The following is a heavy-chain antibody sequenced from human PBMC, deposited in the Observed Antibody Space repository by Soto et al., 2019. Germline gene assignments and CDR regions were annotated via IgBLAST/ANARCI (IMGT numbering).Heavy chain of an antibody. CDR1: GGSISSYY. V-gene: IGHV4-59*08. D-gene: IGHD3-9*01. CDR3: VRYVRSNYYYSMDV. Sequence: QVQLQESGPGLVKPSETLSLTCTVSGGSISSYYWSWIRQPPGKGLEWIGYIYYSGSTNYNPSLKSRVTISVDTSKNQFSLKLSSVTAADTAVYYCVRYVRSNYYYSMDVWGKGTTVTVSS. J-gene: IGHJ6*03. CDR2: IYYSGST.